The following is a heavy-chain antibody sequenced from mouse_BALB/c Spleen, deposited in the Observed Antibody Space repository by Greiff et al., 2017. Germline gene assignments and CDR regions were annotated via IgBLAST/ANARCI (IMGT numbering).Heavy chain of an antibody. CDR2: ISDGGSYT. Sequence: EVMLVESGGGLVKPGGSLKLSCAASGFTFSDYYMFWVRQTPEKRLEWVATISDGGSYTYYPDSVKGRFTISRDNAKNNLYLQMSSLKSEDTAMYYCARSSLLRLGYYAMDYWGQGTSVTVSS. V-gene: IGHV5-4*02. CDR3: ARSSLLRLGYYAMDY. D-gene: IGHD1-2*01. CDR1: GFTFSDYY. J-gene: IGHJ4*01.